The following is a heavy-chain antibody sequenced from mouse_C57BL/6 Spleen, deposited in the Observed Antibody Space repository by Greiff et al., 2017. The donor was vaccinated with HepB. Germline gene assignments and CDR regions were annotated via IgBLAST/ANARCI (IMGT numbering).Heavy chain of an antibody. CDR3: ARGSDYGSSPLGY. D-gene: IGHD1-1*01. Sequence: VQLQQSEPELVKPGASVKISCKASVYSFTDYNMNWVKQSNGKSLEWIGVINPNYGTTSYNQKFKGKATLTVDQSSSTAYMQLNSLTSEDSAVYYCARGSDYGSSPLGYWGQGTTLTVSS. J-gene: IGHJ2*01. CDR1: VYSFTDYN. V-gene: IGHV1-39*01. CDR2: INPNYGTT.